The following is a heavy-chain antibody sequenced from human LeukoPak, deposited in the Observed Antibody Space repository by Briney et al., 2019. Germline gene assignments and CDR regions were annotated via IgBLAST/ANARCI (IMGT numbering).Heavy chain of an antibody. CDR1: GGSISSYY. CDR3: ARRSRGVYALDAFDI. D-gene: IGHD3-10*01. J-gene: IGHJ3*02. V-gene: IGHV4-59*08. CDR2: IYYSGST. Sequence: SETLSLTCTVSGGSISSYYWSWIRQPPGKGLEWIGYIYYSGSTNYNPSLKSRVTISVDTSKNQFSLKLSSVTAADTAVYYCARRSRGVYALDAFDIWGQGTMVTVSS.